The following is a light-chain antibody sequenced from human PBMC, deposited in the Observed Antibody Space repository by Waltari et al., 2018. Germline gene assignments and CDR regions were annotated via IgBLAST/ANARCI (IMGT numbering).Light chain of an antibody. V-gene: IGLV2-8*01. CDR1: RSDVGSYTD. CDR2: EVN. J-gene: IGLJ3*02. Sequence: QSALTQPPSASGSPGQSVTISCTGTRSDVGSYTDVPWYQQHPGNAPKLMIYEVNQRPSGVPDRFSGSKSGNAASLTVSGLQAEDDADYFCSSYAGKNNVVFGGGTKLTVL. CDR3: SSYAGKNNVV.